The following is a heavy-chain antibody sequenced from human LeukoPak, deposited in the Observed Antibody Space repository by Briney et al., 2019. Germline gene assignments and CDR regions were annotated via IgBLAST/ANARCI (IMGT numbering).Heavy chain of an antibody. CDR2: TYYRSKWYN. V-gene: IGHV6-1*01. D-gene: IGHD7-27*01. Sequence: SQTISLTSRISGDSVSSNTAAWIWLRHSPSTCLEWLARTYYRSKWYNDYAVSVQSRITINSDTSRNQFSLQLNSVTPEDTAVYYCVRTLGYGIDVWGRGTAVTVSS. CDR1: GDSVSSNTAA. CDR3: VRTLGYGIDV. J-gene: IGHJ6*02.